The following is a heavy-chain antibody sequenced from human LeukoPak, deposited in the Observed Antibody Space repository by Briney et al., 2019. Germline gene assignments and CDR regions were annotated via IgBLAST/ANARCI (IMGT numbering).Heavy chain of an antibody. V-gene: IGHV4-59*01. D-gene: IGHD3-16*02. J-gene: IGHJ4*02. CDR1: GGSISRYY. CDR2: IYYSGST. CDR3: ARDMGYLGFAY. Sequence: PSETLSLTCTVSGGSISRYYGSWVRQPTGKGLEWIGYIYYSGSTKFNPSLKGRVTNSVDKYKNQFVLKLSSVTAADTAVYYCARDMGYLGFAYWGQGTLVTVSS.